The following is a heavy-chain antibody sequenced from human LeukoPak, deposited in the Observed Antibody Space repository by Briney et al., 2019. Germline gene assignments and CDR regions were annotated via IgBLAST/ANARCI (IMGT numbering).Heavy chain of an antibody. CDR1: GEFFSAYY. Sequence: TSETLSLTCGVSGEFFSAYYWSRVRQPPGKGLEWIGEINQSGSTSYNSSLKSRVTISVDTSEKPFSLRLSSVTAADTAVYYCARGDYFYYMDVWGKGTTVTVSS. V-gene: IGHV4-34*01. CDR2: INQSGST. J-gene: IGHJ6*03. CDR3: ARGDYFYYMDV.